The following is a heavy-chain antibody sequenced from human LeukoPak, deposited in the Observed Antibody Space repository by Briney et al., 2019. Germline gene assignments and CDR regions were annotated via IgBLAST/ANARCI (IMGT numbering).Heavy chain of an antibody. V-gene: IGHV5-51*01. J-gene: IGHJ5*02. CDR2: IYPGDSDT. Sequence: GESLKISCKSSGYSFTNYWIAWVRPMPGKGLEWMGIIYPGDSDTRYSPSFQGQVTISADKSISIAYLQWSSLKASDTAMYYCARHGAVGATNNWFDPWGQGTLVTVSS. CDR3: ARHGAVGATNNWFDP. CDR1: GYSFTNYW. D-gene: IGHD1-26*01.